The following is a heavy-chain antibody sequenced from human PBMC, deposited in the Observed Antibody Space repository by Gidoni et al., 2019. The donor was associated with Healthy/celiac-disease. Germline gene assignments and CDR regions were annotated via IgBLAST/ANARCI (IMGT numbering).Heavy chain of an antibody. Sequence: EVQLVESGGGLVKPGGSLRLSCAASGFTFSSYSMNWVRQAPGKGLEWVSSISSSSSYIYYADSVMGRFTISRDNAKNSLYLQMNSLRAEDTAVYYCARMGYNWNSVDYWGQGTLVTVSS. D-gene: IGHD1-7*01. CDR1: GFTFSSYS. CDR3: ARMGYNWNSVDY. V-gene: IGHV3-21*01. CDR2: ISSSSSYI. J-gene: IGHJ4*02.